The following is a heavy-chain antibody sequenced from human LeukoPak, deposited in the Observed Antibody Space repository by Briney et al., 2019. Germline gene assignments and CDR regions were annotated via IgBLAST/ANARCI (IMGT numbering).Heavy chain of an antibody. CDR1: GGSISSYY. CDR2: IYYSGST. J-gene: IGHJ3*02. D-gene: IGHD3-22*01. V-gene: IGHV4-59*01. Sequence: SETLSLTCTVSGGSISSYYWSWIRQPPGKGLEWIGYIYYSGSTNYNPSLKSRVTVSVDTSKNQFSLKLSSVTAADTAVYYCASLTTADAFDIWGQGTMVTVSS. CDR3: ASLTTADAFDI.